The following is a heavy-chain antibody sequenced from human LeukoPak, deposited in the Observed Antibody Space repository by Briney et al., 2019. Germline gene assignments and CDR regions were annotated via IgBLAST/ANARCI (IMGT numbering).Heavy chain of an antibody. CDR3: ARHREATTVTNFDY. CDR2: IYTSGST. Sequence: SETLSLTCTVSGASISSYYWSWIRQPAGKGLEWIGRIYTSGSTNYNPSLKSRVTMSVDTSENQFSLRLSSVTAADTAVYYCARHREATTVTNFDYWGQGPLVTVSS. D-gene: IGHD4-17*01. V-gene: IGHV4-4*07. J-gene: IGHJ4*02. CDR1: GASISSYY.